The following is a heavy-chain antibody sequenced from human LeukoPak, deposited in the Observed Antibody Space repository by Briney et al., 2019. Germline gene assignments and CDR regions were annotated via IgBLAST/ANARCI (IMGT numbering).Heavy chain of an antibody. Sequence: KSGGSLRLSCAASGFTFSDYYMSWIRQAPGKGLEWVSHISSSGSTIYYADSVKGRFTISRDNAKNSLYLQMNSLRDEDTAVYFCARRPYSDTSGRLSDVWGQGTTVTVSS. J-gene: IGHJ6*02. V-gene: IGHV3-11*04. CDR1: GFTFSDYY. CDR3: ARRPYSDTSGRLSDV. D-gene: IGHD3-22*01. CDR2: ISSSGSTI.